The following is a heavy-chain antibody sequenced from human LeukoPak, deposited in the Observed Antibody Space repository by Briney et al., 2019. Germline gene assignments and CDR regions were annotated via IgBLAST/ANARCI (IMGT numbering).Heavy chain of an antibody. CDR3: AREITMIVSDDAFDI. CDR2: IYTSGST. V-gene: IGHV4-4*07. J-gene: IGHJ3*02. D-gene: IGHD3-22*01. Sequence: SETLSLTCTVSGGSISSYYWSWIRRPAGKGLEWIGRIYTSGSTNYNPSLKSRVTMSVDTSKNQFSLKLSSVTAADTAVYYCAREITMIVSDDAFDIWGQGTMVTVSS. CDR1: GGSISSYY.